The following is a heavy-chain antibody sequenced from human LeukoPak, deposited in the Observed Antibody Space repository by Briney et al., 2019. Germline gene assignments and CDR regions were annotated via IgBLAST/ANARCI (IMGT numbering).Heavy chain of an antibody. J-gene: IGHJ4*02. CDR1: GGSISSYY. CDR3: ARGVHHFDY. Sequence: SETLSLTCTVSGGSISSYYWSWIRQPPGKGLEWIGYIYYSGSTNYNPSLKSRVTISVDTSKNQFSLKLSSVTAAVTAVYYCARGVHHFDYWGQGILVTVSS. CDR2: IYYSGST. V-gene: IGHV4-59*01.